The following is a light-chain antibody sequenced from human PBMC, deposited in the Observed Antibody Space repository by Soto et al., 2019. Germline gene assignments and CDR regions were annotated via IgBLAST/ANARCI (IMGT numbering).Light chain of an antibody. CDR1: QDIGSA. CDR3: QQGFT. CDR2: DAS. J-gene: IGKJ3*01. Sequence: IQLTQSPSSLSASVGDRVTITCRAGQDIGSALAWYQQRPGKAPKLLLYDASNLEAGVPSRFSGSGSGTDFTLTITSLRPEDFATYYCQQGFTFGPGTKVDIK. V-gene: IGKV1-13*02.